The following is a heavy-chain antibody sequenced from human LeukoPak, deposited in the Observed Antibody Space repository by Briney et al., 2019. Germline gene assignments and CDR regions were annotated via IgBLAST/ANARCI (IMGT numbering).Heavy chain of an antibody. CDR2: ISGDGGST. V-gene: IGHV3-43*02. CDR1: GFTFDDYA. Sequence: GGSLRLSCAASGFTFDDYAMHWDRQAPGKGLEWVSLISGDGGSTFYTDSVKGRFTISRDNSKTSLYLQMNSLRTEDTDLYYCAKDIWAILAAAGSGYWGQGTLVTVSS. J-gene: IGHJ4*02. D-gene: IGHD6-13*01. CDR3: AKDIWAILAAAGSGY.